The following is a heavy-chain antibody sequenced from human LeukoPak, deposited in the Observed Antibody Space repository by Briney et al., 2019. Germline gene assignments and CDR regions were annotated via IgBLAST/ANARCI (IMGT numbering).Heavy chain of an antibody. CDR2: IYYSGST. D-gene: IGHD2-15*01. Sequence: PPETLSLTCTVSGGSISSCYWSWIRQPPGKGLEWIGYIYYSGSTNYNPSLKSRVTISVDTSKNQFSLKLSSVTAADTAVYYCARQEGCSGGSCYSPNYGMDVWGQGTTVTVSS. CDR3: ARQEGCSGGSCYSPNYGMDV. J-gene: IGHJ6*02. V-gene: IGHV4-59*08. CDR1: GGSISSCY.